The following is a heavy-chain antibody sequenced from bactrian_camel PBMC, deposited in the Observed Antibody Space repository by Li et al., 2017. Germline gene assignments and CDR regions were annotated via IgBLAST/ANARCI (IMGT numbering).Heavy chain of an antibody. CDR3: AADRALDDDCYVGSLYTDFAY. J-gene: IGHJ6*01. CDR1: GYAVSGGC. D-gene: IGHD3*01. Sequence: QVQLVESGGGSVQAGESLRLSCATSGYAVSGGCMAWFRQSPGKEREGVASFYVGGGSTYYTDSVKGRFTVSRDNAKSTLYLQMNNLKPEDTAMYYCAADRALDDDCYVGSLYTDFAYWGQGTQ. CDR2: FYVGGGST. V-gene: IGHV3S1*01.